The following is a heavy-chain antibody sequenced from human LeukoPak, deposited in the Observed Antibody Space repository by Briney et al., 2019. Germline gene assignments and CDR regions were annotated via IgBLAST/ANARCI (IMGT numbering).Heavy chain of an antibody. V-gene: IGHV3-74*01. J-gene: IGHJ6*03. CDR2: INSDDSII. Sequence: GGSLRLSCAASGFTFSTYWMHWVRQAPGEGLVWVSRINSDDSIINYADSVKGRFTISRDNAKNTLYLQMNSLRAEDTAVYYCATVTPELYDFWSGTPSLMDVWGKGTTVTVSS. CDR1: GFTFSTYW. D-gene: IGHD3-3*01. CDR3: ATVTPELYDFWSGTPSLMDV.